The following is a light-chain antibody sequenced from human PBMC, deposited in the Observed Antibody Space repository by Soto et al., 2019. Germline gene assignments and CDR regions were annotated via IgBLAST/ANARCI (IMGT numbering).Light chain of an antibody. J-gene: IGLJ1*01. V-gene: IGLV2-11*01. CDR1: SSDVGGYNY. CDR2: DVS. CDR3: CSYAGYYTSHV. Sequence: QSVLTQPRSVSGSPGQSVALSCTGTSSDVGGYNYVSWYQQHPGKAPKLMIYDVSERPSGVPGRFSGSKSGNTASLTISGLQAEDEADYYCCSYAGYYTSHVSGTGTKVTVL.